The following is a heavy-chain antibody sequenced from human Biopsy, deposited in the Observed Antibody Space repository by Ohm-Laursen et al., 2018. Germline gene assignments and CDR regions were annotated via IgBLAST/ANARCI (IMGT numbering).Heavy chain of an antibody. J-gene: IGHJ4*02. V-gene: IGHV1-69*13. CDR2: IIPIFGTA. CDR1: GGTFTNYA. CDR3: ARDALGGGSYRFFY. Sequence: VKISCKSSGGTFTNYAISWVRQAPGQGLEWMGGIIPIFGTANYAQKFQGRATITADESTSTAYMELSSLRSDDTAVYYCARDALGGGSYRFFYWGQGSLVTVSS. D-gene: IGHD1-26*01.